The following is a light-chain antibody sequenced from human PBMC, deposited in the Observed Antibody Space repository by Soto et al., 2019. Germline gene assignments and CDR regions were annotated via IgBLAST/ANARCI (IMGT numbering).Light chain of an antibody. J-gene: IGKJ2*01. V-gene: IGKV1-5*01. Sequence: DIQMTQSPSTLSAFVGDRVTITCRASQSVNSSLAWYQQKPGKAPKLLIYDASTLESGVPSRFSGSGYGTEFTLTINSLQPGDFATYYCQQYESFSPYTFGQGTRLEI. CDR1: QSVNSS. CDR3: QQYESFSPYT. CDR2: DAS.